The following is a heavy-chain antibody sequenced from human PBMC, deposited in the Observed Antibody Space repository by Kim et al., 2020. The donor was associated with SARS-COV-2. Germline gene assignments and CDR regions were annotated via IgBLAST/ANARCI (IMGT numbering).Heavy chain of an antibody. V-gene: IGHV4-4*07. J-gene: IGHJ4*02. Sequence: STNYTPSCKSRVTMSVDTSKNQISLKLNSVTAAHTAVYYCARGIASYVYWGQGTLVTVYS. CDR2: ST. CDR3: ARGIASYVY. D-gene: IGHD1-26*01.